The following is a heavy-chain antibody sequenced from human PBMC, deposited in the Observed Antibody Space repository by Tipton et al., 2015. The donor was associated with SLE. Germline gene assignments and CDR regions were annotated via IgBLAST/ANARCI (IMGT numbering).Heavy chain of an antibody. J-gene: IGHJ6*03. CDR2: LFQTGIT. CDR3: ARSGSYPYYYYYMDV. Sequence: TLSLTCAVSGGSISSTSSSWGWIRQPPGKGLEWIGTLFQTGITYHNPSLKRPVSISIDTSKNQFSLKLSSVTAADTAVYYCARSGSYPYYYYYMDVWGKGTTVTVSS. D-gene: IGHD1-26*01. CDR1: GGSISSTSSS. V-gene: IGHV4-39*07.